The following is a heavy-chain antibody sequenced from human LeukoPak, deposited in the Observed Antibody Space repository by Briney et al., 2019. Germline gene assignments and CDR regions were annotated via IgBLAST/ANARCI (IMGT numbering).Heavy chain of an antibody. CDR3: AGEPITVAGTFHAFDI. CDR2: IYHSGST. V-gene: IGHV4-38-2*02. D-gene: IGHD6-19*01. J-gene: IGHJ3*02. CDR1: GYSISSGYY. Sequence: SETLSLTCTVSGYSISSGYYWGWIRQPPGKGLEWIGSIYHSGSTYYNPSLKSRVTISVDTSKNQFSLKLSSVTAADTAVYYCAGEPITVAGTFHAFDIWGQGTMVTVSS.